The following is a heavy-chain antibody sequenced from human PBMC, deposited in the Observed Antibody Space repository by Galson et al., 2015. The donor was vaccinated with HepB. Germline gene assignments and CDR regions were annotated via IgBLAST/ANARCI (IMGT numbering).Heavy chain of an antibody. J-gene: IGHJ4*02. CDR2: ISSNGGNT. CDR3: AGSSSNYHDRSYYYSSFAY. V-gene: IGHV3-64*01. D-gene: IGHD3-22*01. CDR1: GFTFSTYA. Sequence: SLRLSCAASGFTFSTYAMHWVRQAPGKGLEHVSSISSNGGNTYYANSVKGRFTISRDNSKNTLYLQMGSLRAEDMAVYYCAGSSSNYHDRSYYYSSFAYWGQGILVTVSS.